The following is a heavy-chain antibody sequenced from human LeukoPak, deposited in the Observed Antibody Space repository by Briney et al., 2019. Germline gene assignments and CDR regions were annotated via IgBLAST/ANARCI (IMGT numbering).Heavy chain of an antibody. J-gene: IGHJ4*02. CDR2: ISGSGGST. V-gene: IGHV3-23*01. CDR1: GFTFSSYA. D-gene: IGHD3-22*01. CDR3: AKDPVVVITGQFDY. Sequence: GGSLRLSCAASGFTFSSYAMSWVRQAPGKGLEWVSAISGSGGSTYYADSVKGRFTISRDNSKNTLYLQINSLRAEDTAVYYCAKDPVVVITGQFDYWGQGTLVTVSS.